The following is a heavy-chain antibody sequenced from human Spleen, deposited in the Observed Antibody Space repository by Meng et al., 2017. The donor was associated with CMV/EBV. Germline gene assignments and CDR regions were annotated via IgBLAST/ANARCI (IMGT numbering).Heavy chain of an antibody. CDR2: ISGSGGST. Sequence: GESLKISCGASGFTFSSYAMSWVRQAPGKGLEWVSGISGSGGSTNYADSVKGRITISRDNSKNTLFLQMNSLRGEDTAVYYCATDGRRQWLERDPFDIWGQGTMVTVSS. D-gene: IGHD6-19*01. CDR3: ATDGRRQWLERDPFDI. J-gene: IGHJ3*02. V-gene: IGHV3-23*01. CDR1: GFTFSSYA.